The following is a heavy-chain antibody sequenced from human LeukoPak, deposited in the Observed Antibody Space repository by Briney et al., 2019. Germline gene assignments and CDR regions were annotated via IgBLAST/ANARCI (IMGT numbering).Heavy chain of an antibody. CDR3: ARETRWDFDY. Sequence: GGSLRLSCAASGFTFSSYGMHWVRQAPGKGLEWVAFIRYDGSNKYYADSVKGRFTISRDNSKNTLYLQMNSLRAEDTAVYYCARETRWDFDYWGQGALVSVSS. V-gene: IGHV3-30*02. CDR2: IRYDGSNK. J-gene: IGHJ4*02. CDR1: GFTFSSYG. D-gene: IGHD5-24*01.